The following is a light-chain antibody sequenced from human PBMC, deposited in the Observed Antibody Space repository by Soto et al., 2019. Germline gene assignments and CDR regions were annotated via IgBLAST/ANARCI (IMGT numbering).Light chain of an antibody. Sequence: DLVITQSPLSLSVNPRQPASVSCRATQRLHRNGISYLHWYLQKPGQSPQLLIYLGSTWACGVPDRFSGSGSGTEYTLKISRVEAEDVGAYYCMQALQNPRIFGQGTKVDIK. CDR2: LGS. CDR1: QRLHRNGISY. J-gene: IGKJ1*01. V-gene: IGKV2-28*01. CDR3: MQALQNPRI.